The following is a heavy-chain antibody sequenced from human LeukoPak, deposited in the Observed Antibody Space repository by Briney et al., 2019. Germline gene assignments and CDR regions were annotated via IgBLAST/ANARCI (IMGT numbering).Heavy chain of an antibody. CDR1: GGSFSGYY. D-gene: IGHD5-12*01. Sequence: SETLSLTCAVYGGSFSGYYWSWIRQPPGKGLEWIGEINHSGSTNYNPSLKSRVTISVDTSKNQFSLKLSSVTAADTAVYYCARHVGIVATGFDYWGQGTLVTVSS. V-gene: IGHV4-34*01. CDR2: INHSGST. J-gene: IGHJ4*02. CDR3: ARHVGIVATGFDY.